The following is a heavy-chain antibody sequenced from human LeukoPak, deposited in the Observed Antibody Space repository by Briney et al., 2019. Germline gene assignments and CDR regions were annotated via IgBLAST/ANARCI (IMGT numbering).Heavy chain of an antibody. Sequence: GGSLRLSCTASGFTFSSYSMNWVRQAPGKGLEWVSSISSSSRYVYYADSVKGRFTISRDNGKNSLYLQMNSLRAEDTAVYYCARDLTTSSTAYFHHWGQGTLVTVSS. V-gene: IGHV3-21*01. CDR3: ARDLTTSSTAYFHH. CDR2: ISSSSRYV. CDR1: GFTFSSYS. D-gene: IGHD6-6*01. J-gene: IGHJ1*01.